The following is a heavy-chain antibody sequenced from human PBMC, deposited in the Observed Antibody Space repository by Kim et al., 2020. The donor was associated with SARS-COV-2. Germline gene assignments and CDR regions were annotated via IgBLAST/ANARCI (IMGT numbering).Heavy chain of an antibody. J-gene: IGHJ4*02. Sequence: GESLKISCKGSGYSFTSYWIGWVRQMPGKGLEWMGIIYPGDSDTRYSPSFQGQVTISADKSISTAYLQWSSLKASDTAMYYCARFDCSSTSCYLVYDYWGQGTLVTVSS. D-gene: IGHD2-2*01. CDR1: GYSFTSYW. V-gene: IGHV5-51*01. CDR2: IYPGDSDT. CDR3: ARFDCSSTSCYLVYDY.